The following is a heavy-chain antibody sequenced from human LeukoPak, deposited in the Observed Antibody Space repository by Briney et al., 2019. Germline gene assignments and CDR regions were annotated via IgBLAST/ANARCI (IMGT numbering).Heavy chain of an antibody. J-gene: IGHJ4*02. D-gene: IGHD3-9*01. CDR2: IYTSGST. CDR3: ARDRILTGYYTFDY. CDR1: GGSISSYY. V-gene: IGHV4-4*07. Sequence: SETLSLTCTVSGGSISSYYWSWIRQPAGKGLEWIGRIYTSGSTNYNPSLKSRVTMSVDTSKNQFSLKLSSVTAADTAVYYCARDRILTGYYTFDYRGQGTLVTVSS.